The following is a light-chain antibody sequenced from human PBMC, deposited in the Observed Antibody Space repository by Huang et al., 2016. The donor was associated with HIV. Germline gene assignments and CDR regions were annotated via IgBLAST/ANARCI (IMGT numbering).Light chain of an antibody. CDR2: DTS. J-gene: IGKJ4*01. CDR1: QSVGNY. V-gene: IGKV3-11*01. Sequence: IVLTQSPATLSWYPGERVTLSCRASQSVGNYIAWYQQHPGQSPKLLIYDTSTRATGTPVRCSGSGSGTDFTLTISSLESEDFAVYYCQQRSSGVTFGGGTKV. CDR3: QQRSSGVT.